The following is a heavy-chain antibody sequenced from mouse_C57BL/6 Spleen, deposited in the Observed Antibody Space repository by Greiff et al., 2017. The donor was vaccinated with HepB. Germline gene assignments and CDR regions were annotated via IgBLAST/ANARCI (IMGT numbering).Heavy chain of an antibody. D-gene: IGHD4-1*01. V-gene: IGHV1-76*01. CDR1: GYTFTDYY. J-gene: IGHJ4*01. CDR2: IYPGSGNT. Sequence: QVQLKESGAELVRPGASVKLSCKASGYTFTDYYINWVKQRPGQGLEWIARIYPGSGNTYYNEKFKGKATLTAEKSSSTAYMQLSSLTSEDSAVYFCARERGSNWYYAMDYWGQGTSVTVSS. CDR3: ARERGSNWYYAMDY.